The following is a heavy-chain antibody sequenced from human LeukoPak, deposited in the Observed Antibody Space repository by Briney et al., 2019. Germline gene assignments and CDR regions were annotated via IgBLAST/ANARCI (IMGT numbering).Heavy chain of an antibody. V-gene: IGHV1-3*01. CDR1: GYTFTSYA. Sequence: GESLKISCKASGYTFTSYAMHWVRQAPGQRLEWMGWINAGNGNTKYSQKFQGRVTITRDTSASTAYMELSSLRSEDTAVYYCARGGRSSSWYSGAYDIWGQGTMVTVSS. D-gene: IGHD6-13*01. CDR2: INAGNGNT. J-gene: IGHJ3*02. CDR3: ARGGRSSSWYSGAYDI.